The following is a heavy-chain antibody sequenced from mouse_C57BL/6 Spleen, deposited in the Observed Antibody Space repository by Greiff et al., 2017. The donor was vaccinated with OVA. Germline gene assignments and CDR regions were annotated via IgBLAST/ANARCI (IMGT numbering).Heavy chain of an antibody. V-gene: IGHV5-4*01. CDR1: GFTFSSYA. CDR2: ISDGGSYT. CDR3: ARESGWFAY. D-gene: IGHD3-1*01. Sequence: EVQGVESGGGLVKPGGSLKLSCAASGFTFSSYAMSWVRQTPEKRLEWVATISDGGSYTYYPDNVKGRFTISRDNAKNNLYLQMSHLKSEDTAMYYCARESGWFAYWGQGTLVTVSA. J-gene: IGHJ3*01.